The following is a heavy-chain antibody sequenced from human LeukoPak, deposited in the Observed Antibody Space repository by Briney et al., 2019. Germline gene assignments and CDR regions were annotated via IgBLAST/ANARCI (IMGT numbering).Heavy chain of an antibody. CDR3: ARERYSGYEILPYYYYGMDV. D-gene: IGHD5-12*01. V-gene: IGHV3-7*01. CDR2: IKQDGSEK. CDR1: GFTFSSYW. Sequence: PGGSLRLSCAASGFTFSSYWMSWVRQAPGKGLEWVANIKQDGSEKYYVDSVKGRFTISRDNAKNSLYLQMNSPRAEDTAVYYCARERYSGYEILPYYYYGMDVWGQGTTVTVSS. J-gene: IGHJ6*02.